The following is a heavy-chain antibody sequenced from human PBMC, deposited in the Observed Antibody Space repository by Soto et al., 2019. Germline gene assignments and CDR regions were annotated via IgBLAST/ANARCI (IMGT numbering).Heavy chain of an antibody. V-gene: IGHV4-39*01. CDR3: ASLLPYSATHVLRVFDY. CDR2: IYYSGST. D-gene: IGHD6-25*01. J-gene: IGHJ4*02. CDR1: GGSISSSSYY. Sequence: GSLRLSCTVSGGSISSSSYYWGWIRQPPGKGLEWIGSIYYSGSTYYNPSLKSRVTISVDTSKNQFSLKLSTVTAADTAVYYCASLLPYSATHVLRVFDYWGQGTLVTVSS.